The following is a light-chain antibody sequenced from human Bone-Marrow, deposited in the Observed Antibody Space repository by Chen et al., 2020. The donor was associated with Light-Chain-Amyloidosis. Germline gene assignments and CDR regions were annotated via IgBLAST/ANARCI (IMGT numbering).Light chain of an antibody. CDR2: DVN. CDR3: TSYTSSHTYV. V-gene: IGLV2-14*03. Sequence: ALTQPASVSGSPGQSIIISCTGTSSDVGGYNFVTWYQQHPGKAPKLMIFDVNNRPSGVSNRFSGSKSDNTASLTISGLQPEDEADYYCTSYTSSHTYVFGTGTEVTVL. CDR1: SSDVGGYNF. J-gene: IGLJ1*01.